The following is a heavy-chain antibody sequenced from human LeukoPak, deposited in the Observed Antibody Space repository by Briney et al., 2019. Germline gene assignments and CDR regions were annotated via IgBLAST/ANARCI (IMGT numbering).Heavy chain of an antibody. CDR2: ISSSSSYI. J-gene: IGHJ4*02. V-gene: IGHV3-21*01. CDR1: GFTFSSYS. Sequence: PGVSLRLSCAASGFTFSSYSMNWVRQAPGKGLEWVSSISSSSSYIYYADSVKGRFTISRDNAKNSLYLQMNSLRAEDTAVYYCARDSQGQEGFDYWGQGTLVTVSS. CDR3: ARDSQGQEGFDY.